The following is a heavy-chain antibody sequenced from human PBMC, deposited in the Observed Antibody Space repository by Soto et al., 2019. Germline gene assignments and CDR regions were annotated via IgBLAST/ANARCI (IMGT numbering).Heavy chain of an antibody. CDR3: ARSSGGTGVHFDS. V-gene: IGHV1-8*01. J-gene: IGHJ4*02. CDR2: VNPDSADT. Sequence: QVQLVQSGAEVKEPGASVTVSCKASGYTFTNYDINWVRQATGQGPERMGWVNPDSADTGYVPNFQGRVTMTRSTSLSTAYMELSDLRSEDTGVYYCARSSGGTGVHFDSWGQGTLVTVSS. CDR1: GYTFTNYD. D-gene: IGHD6-19*01.